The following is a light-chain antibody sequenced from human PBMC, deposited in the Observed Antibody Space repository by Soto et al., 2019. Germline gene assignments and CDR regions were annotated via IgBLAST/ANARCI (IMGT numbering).Light chain of an antibody. CDR2: AAS. J-gene: IGKJ4*01. CDR3: LQQNSYPLT. CDR1: QGIRKD. V-gene: IGKV1-17*01. Sequence: DIQMTQSPSSLSASVGDRVTITCRASQGIRKDEGWYQQKPGKAPKRLIYAASSLQSGVPSRFSGSGSGTEFTLTISSLQPEDYATYYCLQQNSYPLTFGGGTKVEIK.